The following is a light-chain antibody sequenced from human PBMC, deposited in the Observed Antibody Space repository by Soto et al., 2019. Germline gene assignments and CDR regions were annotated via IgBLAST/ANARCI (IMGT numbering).Light chain of an antibody. V-gene: IGKV1-39*01. J-gene: IGKJ4*01. CDR2: AAS. CDR3: QQIHSALT. Sequence: DIQMTQSPSSLAASVGDRVTITCRASQSIRNFLNWYQQKPGKPPKVLIYAASSLQSGVPSRFSGSGSGTDFTLTISSLQPEDFATYYCQQIHSALTFGWETKVDIK. CDR1: QSIRNF.